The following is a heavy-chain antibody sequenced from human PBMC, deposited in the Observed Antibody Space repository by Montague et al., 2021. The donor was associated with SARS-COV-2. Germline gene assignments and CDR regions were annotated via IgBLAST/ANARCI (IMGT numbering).Heavy chain of an antibody. V-gene: IGHV5-10-1*01. Sequence: QSVAEVKKPGESLRISCKVSGYIFISHWITWVRQMPGKGLEWMGRIDPSDSYTNYSPSFQGHVSISVDKSISTAYLQWSSLKASDTAMYYCARRGRPYSGYTTGYFDYWGQGTLGTVSS. CDR3: ARRGRPYSGYTTGYFDY. D-gene: IGHD5-12*01. CDR2: IDPSDSYT. CDR1: GYIFISHW. J-gene: IGHJ4*02.